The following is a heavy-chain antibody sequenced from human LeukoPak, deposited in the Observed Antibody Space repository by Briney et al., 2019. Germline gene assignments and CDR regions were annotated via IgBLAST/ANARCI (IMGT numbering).Heavy chain of an antibody. D-gene: IGHD1-7*01. J-gene: IGHJ3*02. V-gene: IGHV1-3*03. CDR2: INAGNGNT. CDR1: GYTFTSYA. Sequence: ASVKVSCKASGYTFTSYAMHWVRQAPGQRLEWMGWINAGNGNTKYSQEFQGRVTITRDTSASTAYMELSSLRSEDMAVYYCAREGGSSWYNWNSRENAFDIWGQGTMVTVSS. CDR3: AREGGSSWYNWNSRENAFDI.